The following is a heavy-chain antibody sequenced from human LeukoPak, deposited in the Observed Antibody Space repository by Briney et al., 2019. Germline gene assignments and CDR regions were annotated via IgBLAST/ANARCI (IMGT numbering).Heavy chain of an antibody. D-gene: IGHD1-26*01. V-gene: IGHV4-39*02. J-gene: IGHJ4*02. CDR2: IYSSGST. CDR1: GGSISSSYYY. CDR3: AREIVGATNFDY. Sequence: SETLSLTCTVSGGSISSSYYYWGWIRQPPGKGLEWIGSIYSSGSTYYNPSLKSRVTISVDTSKNQFSLKLTSVTAADTAVYYCAREIVGATNFDYWGQGTLVTVSS.